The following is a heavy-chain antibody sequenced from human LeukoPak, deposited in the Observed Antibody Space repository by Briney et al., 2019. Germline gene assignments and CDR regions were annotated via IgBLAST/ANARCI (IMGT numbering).Heavy chain of an antibody. D-gene: IGHD6-13*01. CDR1: GFTFTSYW. J-gene: IGHJ4*01. CDR2: IRQDGGEK. Sequence: GGSLRLSCAVSGFTFTSYWMNWVRQAPGKGLEWVASIRQDGGEKSYVDSVKGRFTISSDNTKNSLYLQMSSLRPEDTAVYYCARDGTAPGLYFDLWGQGTLVTVSS. V-gene: IGHV3-7*01. CDR3: ARDGTAPGLYFDL.